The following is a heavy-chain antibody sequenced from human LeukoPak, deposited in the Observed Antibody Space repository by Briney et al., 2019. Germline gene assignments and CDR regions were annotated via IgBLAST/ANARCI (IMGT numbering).Heavy chain of an antibody. CDR3: ASYDSSGYYHYFDY. D-gene: IGHD3-22*01. J-gene: IGHJ4*02. V-gene: IGHV3-23*01. Sequence: TGGSLRLSCAASGFTVSNKYMSWVRQAPGKGLEWVSAISGSGGSTYYADSVKGRFTISRDNSKNTLYLQMNSLRAEDTAVYYCASYDSSGYYHYFDYWGQGTLVTVSS. CDR2: ISGSGGST. CDR1: GFTVSNKY.